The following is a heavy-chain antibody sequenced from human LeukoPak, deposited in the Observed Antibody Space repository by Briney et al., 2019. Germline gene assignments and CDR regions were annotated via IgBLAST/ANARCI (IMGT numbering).Heavy chain of an antibody. CDR1: GGSISSYY. CDR3: ARADGVGSGDELFDY. CDR2: IYYSGST. J-gene: IGHJ4*02. Sequence: PSETLSLTCTVSGGSISSYYWSWIRQPPGKGLEWIGYIYYSGSTNYNPSLKSRVTISVDTSKNQFSLKLSPVTAADTAVYYCARADGVGSGDELFDYWGQGTLVTVSS. D-gene: IGHD2-21*02. V-gene: IGHV4-59*01.